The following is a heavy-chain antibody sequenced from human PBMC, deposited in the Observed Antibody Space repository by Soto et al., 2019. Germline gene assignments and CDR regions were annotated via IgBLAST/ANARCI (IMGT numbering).Heavy chain of an antibody. Sequence: GGSLRLSCAASGFTFSNAWMSWVRQAPGKGLEWVGRIKSKTDGGTTDYAAPVKGRFTISRDDSKNTLYLQMNSLKTEDTAVYYCTTDYLPLMVYAYNDYWGQGTLVTVSS. J-gene: IGHJ4*02. D-gene: IGHD2-8*01. CDR3: TTDYLPLMVYAYNDY. CDR1: GFTFSNAW. V-gene: IGHV3-15*01. CDR2: IKSKTDGGTT.